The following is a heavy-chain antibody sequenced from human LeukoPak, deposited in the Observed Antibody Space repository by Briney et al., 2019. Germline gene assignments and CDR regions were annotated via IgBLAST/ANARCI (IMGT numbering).Heavy chain of an antibody. CDR1: GYTFTGYY. D-gene: IGHD3-9*01. J-gene: IGHJ4*02. CDR3: ARGLGAPRLPPDY. V-gene: IGHV1-2*06. Sequence: ASVKVSCKASGYTFTGYYMHWVRQAPGQGLEWMGRINPNSGGTNYAQKFQGRVTMTRDTSISTAYMELSRLRSDDTAVYYCARGLGAPRLPPDYWGQGTVVTVSS. CDR2: INPNSGGT.